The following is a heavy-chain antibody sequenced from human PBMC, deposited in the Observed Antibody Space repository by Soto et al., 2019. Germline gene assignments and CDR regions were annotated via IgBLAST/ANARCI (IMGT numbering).Heavy chain of an antibody. CDR1: GYTFNNYI. CDR3: AREMITVTLFDY. CDR2: INGFNGDT. D-gene: IGHD4-17*01. J-gene: IGHJ4*02. V-gene: IGHV1-18*01. Sequence: QVQLVQSGAEVKKPGASVKVSCKASGYTFNNYIITWVRQAPGHGLEWMGWINGFNGDTKYAQKLQGRVTMTAATSTSTAYMELRSLTSDDTGVYYCAREMITVTLFDYWGPGTLVTVS.